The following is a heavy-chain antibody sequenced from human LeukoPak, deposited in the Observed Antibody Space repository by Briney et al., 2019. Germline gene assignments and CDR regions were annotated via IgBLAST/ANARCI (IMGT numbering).Heavy chain of an antibody. CDR3: ARDLSDCTNGVCYTGSFDY. Sequence: GGSLRLSCAASGFTFSSYWMSWVRQAPGKGLEWVANIKQDGSEKYYVDSVKGRFTISRDNAKNSLYMQMNSLRAEDTAVYYCARDLSDCTNGVCYTGSFDYWGQGTLVTVSS. CDR1: GFTFSSYW. D-gene: IGHD2-8*01. CDR2: IKQDGSEK. J-gene: IGHJ4*02. V-gene: IGHV3-7*01.